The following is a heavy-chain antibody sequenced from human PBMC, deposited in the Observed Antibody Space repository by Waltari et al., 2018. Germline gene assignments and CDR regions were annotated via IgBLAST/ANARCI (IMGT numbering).Heavy chain of an antibody. CDR3: ARVVGVSLGSIVDY. Sequence: QVQLPESGPGLVKPSETLALTCTVSGGSIRSHYWSWIRTPPGKGLEWIWYIYYSGSTNYTPSLKSRVTISVDTSKNQFSLKLSSVTAADTAVYYFARVVGVSLGSIVDYWVQGTLVTVSS. CDR2: IYYSGST. V-gene: IGHV4-59*11. J-gene: IGHJ4*02. D-gene: IGHD3-16*01. CDR1: GGSIRSHY.